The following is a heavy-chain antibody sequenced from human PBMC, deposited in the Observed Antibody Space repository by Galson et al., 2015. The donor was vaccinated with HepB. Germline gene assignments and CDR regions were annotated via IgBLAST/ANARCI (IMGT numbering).Heavy chain of an antibody. J-gene: IGHJ6*02. CDR3: ARDSFYDNTGYPVPRNFGVDV. V-gene: IGHV6-1*01. CDR2: TYYRSKWYN. CDR1: GDSVSSSTAA. Sequence: CAISGDSVSSSTAAWNWIRQSPSRGLEWLGRTYYRSKWYNDYAVSVKSRITINPDTSKNQFSLQLSSVTPDDTAAYYCARDSFYDNTGYPVPRNFGVDVWGQGTTVTVSS. D-gene: IGHD3-22*01.